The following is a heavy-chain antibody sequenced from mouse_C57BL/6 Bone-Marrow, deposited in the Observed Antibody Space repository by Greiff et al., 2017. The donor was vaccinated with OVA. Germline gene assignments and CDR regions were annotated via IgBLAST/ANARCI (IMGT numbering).Heavy chain of an antibody. CDR3: ASSYGSSYGYFDV. CDR2: IYPSDSET. V-gene: IGHV1-61*01. D-gene: IGHD1-1*01. J-gene: IGHJ1*03. CDR1: GYTFTSYW. Sequence: QVQLKQPGAELVRPGSSVKLSCKASGYTFTSYWMDWVKQRPGQGLEWIGNIYPSDSETHYNQQFKDKATLTVDKSSSTAYMQLSSLSSEDSAVYYCASSYGSSYGYFDVWGTGTTVTVSS.